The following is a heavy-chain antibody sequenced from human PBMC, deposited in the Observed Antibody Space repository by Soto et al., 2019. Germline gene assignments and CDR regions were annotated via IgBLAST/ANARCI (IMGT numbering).Heavy chain of an antibody. V-gene: IGHV3-15*07. J-gene: IGHJ4*02. CDR2: IKSKADYGTI. CDR1: GLTVTDTW. CDR3: TTGLTNYYIIRDY. D-gene: IGHD3-9*01. Sequence: EVQLVESGGDLVKPGESLRLACAVSGLTVTDTWMNWVRQAPGKGLEWVGRIKSKADYGTIDYAAPVNGRFIISVDESENTLFLQMNGLKTEDTAVYYGTTGLTNYYIIRDYWGQGTLVSVSS.